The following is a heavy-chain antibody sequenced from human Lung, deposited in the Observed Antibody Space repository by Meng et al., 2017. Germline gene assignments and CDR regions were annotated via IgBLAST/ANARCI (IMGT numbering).Heavy chain of an antibody. Sequence: QITLKESGPTLVKPTQTLTLTCTFSGFSLSTSEVAVGWIRQPPGKALEWLAVIYWDDDKRYSPSLKSRVTITKDTSKNQVVLTMTNMDSVDTGTYYCAHTRYCSRGSCYTFDYWGQGTLVTVSS. CDR3: AHTRYCSRGSCYTFDY. D-gene: IGHD2-2*02. J-gene: IGHJ4*02. CDR1: GFSLSTSEVA. V-gene: IGHV2-5*02. CDR2: IYWDDDK.